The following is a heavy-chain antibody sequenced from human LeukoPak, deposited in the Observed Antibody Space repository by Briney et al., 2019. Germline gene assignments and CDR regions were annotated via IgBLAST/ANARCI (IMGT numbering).Heavy chain of an antibody. J-gene: IGHJ6*02. D-gene: IGHD3-3*01. V-gene: IGHV4-59*01. CDR2: IYYNGRT. CDR1: GGSISGYY. Sequence: SETLSLTCTVSGGSISGYYWSWIRQPPGKGLEWLGYIYYNGRTNYNPSLKSRVTISEDTSKNQFSLKLSSVTAADTAVYYCARVLANYYYGIDVWGQGTTVTVSS. CDR3: ARVLANYYYGIDV.